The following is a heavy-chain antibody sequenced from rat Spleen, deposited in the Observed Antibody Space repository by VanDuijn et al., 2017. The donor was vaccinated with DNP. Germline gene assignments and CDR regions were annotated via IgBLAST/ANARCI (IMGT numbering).Heavy chain of an antibody. D-gene: IGHD1-11*01. CDR2: INSAGST. CDR1: GYSITSGYG. V-gene: IGHV3-3*01. CDR3: ARGLNYGGYNYYWYFDF. J-gene: IGHJ1*01. Sequence: EVQLQESGPGLVKPSQSLSLTCSVTGYSITSGYGWNWIRKFPGNKLEWLGYINSAGSTNCNPSLKSRFSITRDTSKNQFFLQLNSVTTEDTATYYCARGLNYGGYNYYWYFDFWGPGTMVTVSS.